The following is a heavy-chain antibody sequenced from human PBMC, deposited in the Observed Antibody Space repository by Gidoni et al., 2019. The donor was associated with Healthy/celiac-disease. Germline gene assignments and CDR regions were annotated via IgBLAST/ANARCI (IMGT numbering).Heavy chain of an antibody. CDR3: ARVYPEYYFDY. CDR2: IYYSGST. CDR1: GGSISSYY. V-gene: IGHV4-59*01. Sequence: QFPLQESVPGLVKPSETLSLTCPVPGGSISSYYWSWIRHPPGKGLEWIGYIYYSGSTNYNPSLKSRVTISVDTSKKQFSMKLSSVTAADTAVYYWARVYPEYYFDYWGQGTLVTVSS. J-gene: IGHJ4*02.